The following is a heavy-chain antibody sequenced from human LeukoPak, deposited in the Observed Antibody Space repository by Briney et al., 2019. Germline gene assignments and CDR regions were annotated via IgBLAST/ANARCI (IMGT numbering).Heavy chain of an antibody. V-gene: IGHV5-51*01. CDR2: IYPSDSDT. CDR3: ARPSYCSGGTCHSGEQDY. Sequence: NHGEYLKISCKGSGYTFTHYWIGWVRQMPGKGLEWMGIIYPSDSDTRYSPSFQGQVTISVDKSISTAYLQWSSLKASDTAMYYCARPSYCSGGTCHSGEQDYWGQGTLVSVSS. J-gene: IGHJ4*02. D-gene: IGHD2-15*01. CDR1: GYTFTHYW.